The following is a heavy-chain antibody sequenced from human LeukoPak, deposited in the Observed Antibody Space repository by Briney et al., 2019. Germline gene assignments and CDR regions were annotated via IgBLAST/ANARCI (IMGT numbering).Heavy chain of an antibody. D-gene: IGHD6-19*01. J-gene: IGHJ4*02. CDR2: IYYSGST. V-gene: IGHV4-59*01. CDR1: GGSISSYY. Sequence: SETLSLTCTVSGGSISSYYWSWIRQPPGKGLEWIGYIYYSGSTNYNPSLKSRVTISVDTSNNQFSLKLSSVTAADTAVYYCARGQHGYSSGWYDYWGQRTLVTVSS. CDR3: ARGQHGYSSGWYDY.